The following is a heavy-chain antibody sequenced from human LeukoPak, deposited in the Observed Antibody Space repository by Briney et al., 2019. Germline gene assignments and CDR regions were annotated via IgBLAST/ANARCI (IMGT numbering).Heavy chain of an antibody. CDR2: IYSGGST. J-gene: IGHJ4*02. V-gene: IGHV3-53*01. CDR1: GFTVSSNY. D-gene: IGHD6-19*01. Sequence: GGPLRLSCAASGFTVSSNYMSWVRQAPGKGLEWVSVIYSGGSTYYADSVKGRFTISRDNSKNTLYLQMNSLRAEDTAVYYCARESQWLGGFDYWGQGTLVTVSS. CDR3: ARESQWLGGFDY.